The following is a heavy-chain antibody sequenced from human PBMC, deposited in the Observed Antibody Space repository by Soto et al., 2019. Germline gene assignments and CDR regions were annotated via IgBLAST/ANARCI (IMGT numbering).Heavy chain of an antibody. CDR2: ISGGSKTK. J-gene: IGHJ4*02. D-gene: IGHD3-22*01. V-gene: IGHV3-48*01. CDR3: ATPQDYDGCLDS. Sequence: GGSLRLSCEGSGFTFSTYTMNWVRQTPGKGLEWISYISGGSKTKSYADSVKGRFTISRDNAKNSMYLQMNSLRAEDTAVYYCATPQDYDGCLDSWGQGTLVTVSS. CDR1: GFTFSTYT.